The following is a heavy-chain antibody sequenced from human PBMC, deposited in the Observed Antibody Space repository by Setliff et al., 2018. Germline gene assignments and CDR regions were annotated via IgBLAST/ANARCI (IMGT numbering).Heavy chain of an antibody. D-gene: IGHD3-10*01. CDR2: IHYSGDS. CDR1: GGSISSGSYY. CDR3: ARQPSSGSYYNPRPYYFDY. Sequence: SETLSLTCTVSGGSISSGSYYWGWIRQPPRKGLEWIGSIHYSGDSNYNPSLKSRVTMSVDTSKNQFSLNLRSVTAADTAVYYCARQPSSGSYYNPRPYYFDYWGQGTLVTVSS. J-gene: IGHJ4*02. V-gene: IGHV4-39*07.